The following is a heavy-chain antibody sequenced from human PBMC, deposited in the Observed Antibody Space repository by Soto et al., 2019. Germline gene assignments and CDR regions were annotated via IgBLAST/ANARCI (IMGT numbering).Heavy chain of an antibody. CDR3: ARRRAVDIVATTDY. D-gene: IGHD5-12*01. Sequence: PGGSLRLSCAASGFTFSNYAMSWVRQAPGKGLEWVSAIWGSGATTHYADSVKGRFTISRDKSISTAYLQWSSLKASDTAMYYCARRRAVDIVATTDYWGQGTLVTVSS. V-gene: IGHV3-23*01. J-gene: IGHJ4*02. CDR2: IWGSGATT. CDR1: GFTFSNYA.